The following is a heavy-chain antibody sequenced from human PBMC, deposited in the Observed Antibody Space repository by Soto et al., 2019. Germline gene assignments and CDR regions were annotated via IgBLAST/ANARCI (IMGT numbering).Heavy chain of an antibody. CDR1: GFTFTNFA. CDR3: AKGYCSSTSCSFDY. J-gene: IGHJ4*02. V-gene: IGHV3-23*01. Sequence: GGSLRLSCAASGFTFTNFAMNWVRQAPGKGLEWVSVISGTGDTTYNADSVKGRFTISRGNSMNTAFLQMNSLRAEDTALYYCAKGYCSSTSCSFDYWGQGTLVTVSS. D-gene: IGHD2-2*01. CDR2: ISGTGDTT.